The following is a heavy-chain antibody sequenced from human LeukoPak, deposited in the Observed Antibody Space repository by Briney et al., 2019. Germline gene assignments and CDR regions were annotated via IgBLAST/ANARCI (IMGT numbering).Heavy chain of an antibody. CDR3: AKGPLVTFDI. CDR2: ISGRGYST. D-gene: IGHD2-8*02. CDR1: GFTFSNYA. V-gene: IGHV3-23*01. Sequence: GGSLRLSCAASGFTFSNYAMNWVRQAPGKGLEWVSGISGRGYSTYYADSVKGRFTISRDNSKNTLYLQMNSLRAEDTAVYYCAKGPLVTFDIWGQGTMVTVSS. J-gene: IGHJ3*02.